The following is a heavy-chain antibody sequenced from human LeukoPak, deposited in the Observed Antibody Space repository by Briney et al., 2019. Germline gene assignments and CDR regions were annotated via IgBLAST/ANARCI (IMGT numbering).Heavy chain of an antibody. J-gene: IGHJ3*02. Sequence: GESLQISCQGSGYSFTSYWIGWVRPMPGKGLEWMGIIYPGDSDTRYSPSFQGQVTISADKSISTAYLQWSSLKASDTAMYYCAIQAAASDAFDIWGQGTMVTVSS. D-gene: IGHD6-13*01. CDR2: IYPGDSDT. CDR1: GYSFTSYW. V-gene: IGHV5-51*01. CDR3: AIQAAASDAFDI.